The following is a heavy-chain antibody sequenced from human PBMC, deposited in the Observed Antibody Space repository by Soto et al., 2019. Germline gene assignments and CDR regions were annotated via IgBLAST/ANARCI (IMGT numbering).Heavy chain of an antibody. CDR1: GFTFTSSA. J-gene: IGHJ6*02. V-gene: IGHV1-58*01. Sequence: GASVKVSCKASGFTFTSSAVQWVRQARGQRLEWIGWIVVGSGNTNYAQKFQERVTITRDMSTSTAYMELSSLRSEDTAVYYCARDRVRAPYSGSYSYYYYGMDVWGQGTTVTVSS. D-gene: IGHD1-26*01. CDR3: ARDRVRAPYSGSYSYYYYGMDV. CDR2: IVVGSGNT.